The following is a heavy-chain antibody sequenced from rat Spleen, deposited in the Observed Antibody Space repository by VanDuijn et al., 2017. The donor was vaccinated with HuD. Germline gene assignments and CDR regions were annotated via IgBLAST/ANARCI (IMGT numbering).Heavy chain of an antibody. J-gene: IGHJ1*01. CDR1: GFTFNNYW. V-gene: IGHV5-31*01. CDR3: TRDLGYYSSMGYYWYFDF. Sequence: EVQLVESGGVLVQPGRSMKLSCAASGFTFNNYWMTWIRQAPGKGLEWVASITNTGGSTYYPDSVKGRFTISRDNAKSTLYLQMNSLRSEDTATYYCTRDLGYYSSMGYYWYFDFWGPGTMVTVSS. D-gene: IGHD1-2*01. CDR2: ITNTGGST.